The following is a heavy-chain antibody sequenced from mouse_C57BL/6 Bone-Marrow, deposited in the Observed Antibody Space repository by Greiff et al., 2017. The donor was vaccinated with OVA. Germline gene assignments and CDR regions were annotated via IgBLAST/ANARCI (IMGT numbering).Heavy chain of an antibody. CDR1: GFNIKDDY. D-gene: IGHD5-5*01. Sequence: VQLQQSGAELVRPGASVKLSCTASGFNIKDDYMHWVKQRTEQGLEWIGWIDPENGDTEYASKFQSKATITADTSSNTAYLQLSTLTSEDTAVYYCTLPSFAYWGQGTLVTVSA. CDR3: TLPSFAY. V-gene: IGHV14-4*01. CDR2: IDPENGDT. J-gene: IGHJ3*01.